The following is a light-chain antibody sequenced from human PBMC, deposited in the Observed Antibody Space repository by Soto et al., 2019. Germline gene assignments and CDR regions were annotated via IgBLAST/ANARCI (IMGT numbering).Light chain of an antibody. CDR3: QQYGTSPIT. CDR2: AAS. Sequence: EIVLTQPTGTLSFSPGERATLSCTSSQSVRNNYLAWYQQRPGQAPRLIIYAASSRATGIPDRFSGSWSGTDFTLTISRLEPEDFSVYYCQQYGTSPITFAQGTRREI. CDR1: QSVRNNY. J-gene: IGKJ5*01. V-gene: IGKV3-20*01.